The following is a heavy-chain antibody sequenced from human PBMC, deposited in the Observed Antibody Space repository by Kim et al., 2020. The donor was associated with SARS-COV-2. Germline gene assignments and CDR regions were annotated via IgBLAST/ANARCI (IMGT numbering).Heavy chain of an antibody. J-gene: IGHJ6*02. Sequence: GESLKISCKGSGYSFTSYWISWVRQMPGKGLEWMGRIDPSDSYTNYSPSFQGHVTISADKSISTAYLQWSSLKASDTAMYYCARRKVRGVYYYGMDVWGQGTTVTVSS. CDR2: IDPSDSYT. V-gene: IGHV5-10-1*01. D-gene: IGHD3-10*01. CDR1: GYSFTSYW. CDR3: ARRKVRGVYYYGMDV.